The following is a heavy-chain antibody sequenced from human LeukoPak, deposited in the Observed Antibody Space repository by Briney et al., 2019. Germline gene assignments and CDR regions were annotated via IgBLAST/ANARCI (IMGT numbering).Heavy chain of an antibody. V-gene: IGHV4-34*01. D-gene: IGHD6-19*01. CDR2: INHSGST. CDR1: GGSFSGYC. J-gene: IGHJ4*02. Sequence: PSETLSLTCAVYGGSFSGYCWSWIRQPPGKGLEWIGEINHSGSTNYNPSLKSRVTISVDTSKNQFSLKLSSVTAADTAVYYCARGRGWYPIFDYWGQGTLVTVSS. CDR3: ARGRGWYPIFDY.